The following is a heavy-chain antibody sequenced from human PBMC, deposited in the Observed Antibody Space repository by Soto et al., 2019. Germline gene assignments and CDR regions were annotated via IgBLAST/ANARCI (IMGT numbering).Heavy chain of an antibody. D-gene: IGHD2-15*01. CDR1: CFTFSAYG. CDR2: ISASDGMT. V-gene: IGHV1-18*01. CDR3: ARVVVLAKSNYFEP. Sequence: GASVKVSCKSPCFTFSAYGFAWFRHSPGQCLEWMGWISASDGMTSYAQNFQGRVTMTTDTSTITVYMELRNLRSDDTAVYYCARVVVLAKSNYFEPWGQGTLVTVSS. J-gene: IGHJ5*02.